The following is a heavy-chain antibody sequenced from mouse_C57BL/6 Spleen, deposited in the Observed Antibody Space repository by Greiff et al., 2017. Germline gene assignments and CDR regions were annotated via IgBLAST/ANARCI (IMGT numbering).Heavy chain of an antibody. D-gene: IGHD6-1*01. CDR2: ISDGGSYT. CDR1: GFTFSSYA. Sequence: EVNVVESGGGLVKPGGSLKLSCAASGFTFSSYAMSWVRQTPEKRLEWVATISDGGSYTYYPDNVKGRFTISRDNAKNNLYLQMSHLKSEDTAMYYCARDRFLSSYWYFDVWGTGTTVTVSS. CDR3: ARDRFLSSYWYFDV. J-gene: IGHJ1*03. V-gene: IGHV5-4*01.